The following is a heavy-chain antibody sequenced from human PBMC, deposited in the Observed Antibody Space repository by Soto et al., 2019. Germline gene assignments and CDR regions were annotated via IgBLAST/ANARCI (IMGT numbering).Heavy chain of an antibody. Sequence: SETLSLTCAVSGYSISSGYYWGWIRQPPGKGLEWIGNIHHSGTTYHNPSLKSRVTISIDRSKNQFSLKLISVTAADTAVYYCARAGDTMVRGVIIMNYYGMDVWGQGTTVTVSS. D-gene: IGHD3-10*01. J-gene: IGHJ6*02. CDR3: ARAGDTMVRGVIIMNYYGMDV. CDR2: IHHSGTT. V-gene: IGHV4-38-2*01. CDR1: GYSISSGYY.